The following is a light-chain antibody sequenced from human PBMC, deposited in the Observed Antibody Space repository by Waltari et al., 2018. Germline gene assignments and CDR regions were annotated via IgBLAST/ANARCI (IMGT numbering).Light chain of an antibody. CDR3: MQALQSVT. Sequence: EIVMNQSPLSLSVTPGEPASISCRSSQSLLHFNGYIYLDGYMQKPGQSPQLLIDFASNRPSGVPDRFSGSGSGTDFTLKIRRVEAEDVEVFYCMQALQSVTFGPGTKVDIK. V-gene: IGKV2-28*01. J-gene: IGKJ3*01. CDR2: FAS. CDR1: QSLLHFNGYIY.